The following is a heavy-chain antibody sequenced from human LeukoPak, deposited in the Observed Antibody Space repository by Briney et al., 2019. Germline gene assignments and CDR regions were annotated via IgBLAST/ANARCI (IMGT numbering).Heavy chain of an antibody. CDR2: IQYDGSNK. CDR3: ATRWELLGAYYFDY. J-gene: IGHJ4*02. D-gene: IGHD1-26*01. V-gene: IGHV3-30*02. CDR1: GFTFSSYG. Sequence: GGSLRLSCAASGFTFSSYGMHWVRQAPGKGLEWVAFIQYDGSNKYYAEFVKGRFTISRDNSKNTLYLQTNSLRAEDTAVYYCATRWELLGAYYFDYWGQGTLVTVSS.